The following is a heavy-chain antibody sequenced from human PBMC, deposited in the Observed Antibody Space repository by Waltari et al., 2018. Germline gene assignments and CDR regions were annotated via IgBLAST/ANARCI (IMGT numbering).Heavy chain of an antibody. CDR1: GGTFSSYA. CDR2: IIPIFGTA. D-gene: IGHD5-12*01. V-gene: IGHV1-69*08. Sequence: QVQLVQSGAEVKKPGSSVKVSCKASGGTFSSYAISWVRQAPGQGLEWMGRIIPIFGTANYAQNFQGRVTITADKSTITAYMELSSLRSEDTAVYYCAREGVRAGRYSGYDEWGQGTLVTVSS. CDR3: AREGVRAGRYSGYDE. J-gene: IGHJ4*02.